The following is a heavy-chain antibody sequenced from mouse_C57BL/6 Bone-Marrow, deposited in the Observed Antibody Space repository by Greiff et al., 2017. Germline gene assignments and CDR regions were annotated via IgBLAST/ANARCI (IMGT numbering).Heavy chain of an antibody. J-gene: IGHJ2*01. Sequence: VQLQQPGAELVMPGASVKLSCKASGYTFTSYWMHWVKQRPGQGLEWIGEIDPSDSYTNYNQKFKGKSTLTVDKSSSTAYMQLSSLTSEDSAVYYCAREGIYYYYWGQGTTLTVSS. V-gene: IGHV1-69*01. D-gene: IGHD2-1*01. CDR3: AREGIYYYY. CDR2: IDPSDSYT. CDR1: GYTFTSYW.